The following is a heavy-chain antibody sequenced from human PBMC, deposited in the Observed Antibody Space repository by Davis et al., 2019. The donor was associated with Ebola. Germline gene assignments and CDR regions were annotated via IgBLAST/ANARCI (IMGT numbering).Heavy chain of an antibody. D-gene: IGHD6-19*01. Sequence: GESLKISCAASGFVFSSYVMSWVRRAPGKGLEWVSTLGLSADTYYADSVKGRFTISRDNSKNTLYLQMNSLRAEDTAVYYCAKGSDGWYWAFDIWGQGTMVTDSS. CDR3: AKGSDGWYWAFDI. J-gene: IGHJ3*02. CDR1: GFVFSSYV. V-gene: IGHV3-23*01. CDR2: LGLSADT.